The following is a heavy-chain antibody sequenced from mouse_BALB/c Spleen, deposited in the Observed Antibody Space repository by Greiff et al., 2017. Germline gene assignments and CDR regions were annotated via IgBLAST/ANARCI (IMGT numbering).Heavy chain of an antibody. CDR3: ASHYDYDWFAY. D-gene: IGHD2-4*01. V-gene: IGHV1-7*01. CDR1: GYTFTSYW. CDR2: INPSTGYT. Sequence: QVQLQQSGAELAKPGASVKMSCKASGYTFTSYWMHWVKQRPGQGLEWIGYINPSTGYTEYNQKFKDKATLTADKSSSTAYMQLSSLTSEDSAVYYCASHYDYDWFAYWGQGTLVTVSA. J-gene: IGHJ3*01.